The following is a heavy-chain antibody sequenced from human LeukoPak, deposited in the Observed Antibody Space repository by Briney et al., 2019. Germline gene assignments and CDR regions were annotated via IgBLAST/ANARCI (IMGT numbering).Heavy chain of an antibody. D-gene: IGHD6-19*01. Sequence: GGSLRLSCAASGFTLSSYSMNWVRQAPGKGLEWVSSISSRSSYIYYADSVKGRFTISRDNTNNSLYLQMNSLRAEDTAVYYCTTAEAGIAVAGISDWGQGTLITVSS. CDR3: TTAEAGIAVAGISD. J-gene: IGHJ4*02. CDR1: GFTLSSYS. V-gene: IGHV3-21*03. CDR2: ISSRSSYI.